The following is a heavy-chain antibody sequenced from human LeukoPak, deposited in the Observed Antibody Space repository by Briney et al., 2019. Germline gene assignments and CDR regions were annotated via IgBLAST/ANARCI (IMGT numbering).Heavy chain of an antibody. CDR2: ISGSGGST. CDR3: AKEAQGCSITSCYFDS. V-gene: IGHV3-23*01. J-gene: IGHJ4*02. CDR1: GLPFSSYA. Sequence: GGSLRLSCAASGLPFSSYALSWVRQAQGKGLEWVSAISGSGGSTYYADSVKGRFTISRDNSKNTLFLQMNSLRAEDTAVYYCAKEAQGCSITSCYFDSWGQGTLVTVSS. D-gene: IGHD2-2*01.